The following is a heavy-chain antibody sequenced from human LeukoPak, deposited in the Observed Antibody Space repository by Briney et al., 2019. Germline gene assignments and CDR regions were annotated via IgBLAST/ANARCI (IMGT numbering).Heavy chain of an antibody. J-gene: IGHJ3*01. CDR1: GFSFTDYI. CDR3: SREGAQGDQSAFDV. V-gene: IGHV3-72*01. Sequence: GGSLRLSCAASGFSFTDYILDWVRQAPGKGLEWIGRIRRERNGYTKEFAASVKGRFTISRDDSEKSMYLHMNNVKTEDTAVYFCSREGAQGDQSAFDVWGQGTMVTVSS. CDR2: IRRERNGYTK. D-gene: IGHD2-21*01.